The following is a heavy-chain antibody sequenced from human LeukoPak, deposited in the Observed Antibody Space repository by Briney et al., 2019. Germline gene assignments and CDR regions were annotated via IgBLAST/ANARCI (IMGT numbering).Heavy chain of an antibody. D-gene: IGHD6-13*01. V-gene: IGHV3-53*01. Sequence: PGGSLRLSCAASGFTVSSNYMSWVRQAPGKGLEWVSVIYSGGSTYYADSVKGRFTISRDNSKNTLYLQMNSLRAEDTAVYYCARDRPGIAAAGTSAWFDPWGQGTLVTVSS. CDR2: IYSGGST. CDR1: GFTVSSNY. J-gene: IGHJ5*02. CDR3: ARDRPGIAAAGTSAWFDP.